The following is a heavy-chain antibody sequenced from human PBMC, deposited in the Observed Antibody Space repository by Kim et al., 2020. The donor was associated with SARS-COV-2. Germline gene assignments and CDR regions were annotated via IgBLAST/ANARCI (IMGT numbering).Heavy chain of an antibody. CDR3: ARQKHSGEPHNWFDP. Sequence: SETLSLTCTVSGGSISSSSYYWGWIRQPPGKGLEWIGSIYYSGSTYYNPSLKSRVTISVDTSKNQFSLKLSSVTAADTAVYYCARQKHSGEPHNWFDPWGQGTLVTVSS. J-gene: IGHJ5*02. V-gene: IGHV4-39*01. D-gene: IGHD1-26*01. CDR2: IYYSGST. CDR1: GGSISSSSYY.